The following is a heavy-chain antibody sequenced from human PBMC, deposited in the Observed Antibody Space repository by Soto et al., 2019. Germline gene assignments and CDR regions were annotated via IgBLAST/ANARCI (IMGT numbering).Heavy chain of an antibody. CDR3: ARGSSTSCQSCYYYYGMDV. CDR2: INPSGGST. J-gene: IGHJ6*02. Sequence: ASVKVSCKASGYTFTSYYMHWVRQAPGQGLEWMGIINPSGGSTSYAQKFQGRVTMTRDTSTSTVYMELSSLRTEDTAVYYCARGSSTSCQSCYYYYGMDVWGQGTTVTVSS. CDR1: GYTFTSYY. V-gene: IGHV1-46*01. D-gene: IGHD2-2*01.